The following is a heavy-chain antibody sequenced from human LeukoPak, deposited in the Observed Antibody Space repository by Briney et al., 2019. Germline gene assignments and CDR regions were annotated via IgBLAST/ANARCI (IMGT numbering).Heavy chain of an antibody. V-gene: IGHV3-30*02. J-gene: IGHJ6*03. CDR2: IRNDGSTK. CDR1: GFTFSRYA. CDR3: APPGGKMYYYMDV. D-gene: IGHD1-26*01. Sequence: PGGSLRLSCAASGFTFSRYAMHWVRQAPGKGLEWVAFIRNDGSTKYYADSVKGRSTISRDNSKNTRYLHMNSLRAEDTAVYYCAPPGGKMYYYMDVWGKGTTVTISS.